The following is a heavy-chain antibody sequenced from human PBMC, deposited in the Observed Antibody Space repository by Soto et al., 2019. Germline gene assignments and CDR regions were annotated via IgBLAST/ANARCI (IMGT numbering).Heavy chain of an antibody. CDR2: IYWDDDK. CDR1: GFSLSTSGVG. J-gene: IGHJ4*02. D-gene: IGHD3-10*01. CDR3: AHNSRAHYYGSGVDY. V-gene: IGHV2-5*02. Sequence: QITLKESGPTLVKPTQTLTLTCTFSGFSLSTSGVGVGWIRQPPGKALEWLARIYWDDDKRYSPSLKSRLTITKDTSKNQVVLTMTNMDPVDTATYYCAHNSRAHYYGSGVDYWGQGTLVTVSS.